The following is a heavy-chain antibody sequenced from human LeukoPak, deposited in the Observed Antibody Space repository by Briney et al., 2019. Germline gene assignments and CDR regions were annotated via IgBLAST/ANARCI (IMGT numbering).Heavy chain of an antibody. CDR1: GGSVTSGGFY. CDR3: ARHSGSGSLSRPFDP. V-gene: IGHV4-39*01. CDR2: IYYTGST. D-gene: IGHD3-10*01. J-gene: IGHJ5*02. Sequence: SETLSLTCSVSGGSVTSGGFYWGWLRQPPGKGPERIATIYYTGSTYYNPSLNSRVTVSIDTSKNQFSLRLTSVTATDTAVYHCARHSGSGSLSRPFDPWGQGTLVTVSS.